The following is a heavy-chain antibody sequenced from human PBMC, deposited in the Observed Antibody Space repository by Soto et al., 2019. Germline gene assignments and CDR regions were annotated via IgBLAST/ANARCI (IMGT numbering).Heavy chain of an antibody. Sequence: QVQLVESGGGVVQPGRSLRLSCAASGFTFSSYGMHWVRQAPGKGLEWVAVISYDGSNKYYADSGKGRFTISRDNSKNTLYLQMNSLRAEDTAVYYCAKDRPSGSRPYYYGMDVWGQGTTVTVSS. J-gene: IGHJ6*02. D-gene: IGHD1-26*01. CDR2: ISYDGSNK. CDR3: AKDRPSGSRPYYYGMDV. CDR1: GFTFSSYG. V-gene: IGHV3-30*18.